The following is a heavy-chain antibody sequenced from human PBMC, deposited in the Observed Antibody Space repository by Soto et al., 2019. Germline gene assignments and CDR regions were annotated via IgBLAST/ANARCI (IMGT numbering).Heavy chain of an antibody. Sequence: SLKFSGQRAGDRFSTHSIILVRQVPGNGLEWMGIIYPGDSDTRYSPSFQGQVTISADTSISTAYLQWSGLKASDTAVYYWARNKTIWIELSCYYNMDVGGQWTTGT. CDR2: IYPGDSDT. CDR1: GDRFSTHS. D-gene: IGHD3-3*01. V-gene: IGHV5-51*01. CDR3: ARNKTIWIELSCYYNMDV. J-gene: IGHJ6*02.